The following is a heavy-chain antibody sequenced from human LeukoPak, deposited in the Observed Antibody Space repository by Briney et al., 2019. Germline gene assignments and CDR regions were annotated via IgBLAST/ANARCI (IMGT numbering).Heavy chain of an antibody. CDR2: IYSGGST. Sequence: GGSLRLSYAASGFTVSSNYMSWVRQAPGKGLEWVSVIYSGGSTYYADSVKGRFTISRDNSKNTLYLQMNSLRAEDTAVYYCARDQNYYDSSGYRDYWGQGTLVTVSS. V-gene: IGHV3-66*02. D-gene: IGHD3-22*01. J-gene: IGHJ4*02. CDR1: GFTVSSNY. CDR3: ARDQNYYDSSGYRDY.